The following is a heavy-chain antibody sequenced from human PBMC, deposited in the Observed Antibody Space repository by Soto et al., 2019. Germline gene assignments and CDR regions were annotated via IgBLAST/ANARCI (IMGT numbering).Heavy chain of an antibody. CDR2: INYDGYY. CDR1: GGSITNYY. V-gene: IGHV4-59*08. J-gene: IGHJ6*02. D-gene: IGHD3-10*01. CDR3: ARHGFGPLHGLVDV. Sequence: QVQLQESGPGLVKPSETLSLTCTVSGGSITNYYCSWFRQPPGKGLEWIGYINYDGYYAYNLSLKRRVTLSMDASKTHFSLMLESVTATDTAVYYCARHGFGPLHGLVDVWGPGTTVIVSS.